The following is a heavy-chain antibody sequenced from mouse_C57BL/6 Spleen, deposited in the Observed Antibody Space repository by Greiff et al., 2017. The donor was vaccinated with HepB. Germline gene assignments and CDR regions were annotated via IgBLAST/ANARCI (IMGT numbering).Heavy chain of an antibody. D-gene: IGHD2-5*01. CDR1: GYTFTSYW. J-gene: IGHJ2*01. CDR2: IHPNSGST. V-gene: IGHV1-64*01. Sequence: QVQLQQPGAELVKPGASVKLSCKASGYTFTSYWMHWVKQRPGQGLEWIGMIHPNSGSTNYNEKFKSKATLTVVKSSSTAYMQLSSLTSEDSAVYYCARSRSNYYFDYWGQGTTLTVSS. CDR3: ARSRSNYYFDY.